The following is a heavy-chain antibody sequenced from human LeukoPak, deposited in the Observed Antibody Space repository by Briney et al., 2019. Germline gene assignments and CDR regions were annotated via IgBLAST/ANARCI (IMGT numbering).Heavy chain of an antibody. CDR1: GGSFSGYY. V-gene: IGHV4-34*01. J-gene: IGHJ4*02. Sequence: SSETLSLTCAVYGGSFSGYYWSWIRQPPGKGLEWIGEINHSGSTNYNPSLKSRVTISVDTSKNQFSLKLSSVTAADTAVYYCATRGKTMVRGVIGHWGQGTLVTVSS. D-gene: IGHD3-10*01. CDR3: ATRGKTMVRGVIGH. CDR2: INHSGST.